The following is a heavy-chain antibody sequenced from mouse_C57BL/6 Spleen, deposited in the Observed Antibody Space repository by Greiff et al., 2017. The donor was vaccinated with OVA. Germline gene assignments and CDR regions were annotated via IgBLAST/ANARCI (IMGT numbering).Heavy chain of an antibody. D-gene: IGHD2-2*01. CDR2: ISDGGSYT. CDR3: ARAGSGYGYDGYAMDY. Sequence: EVKVVESGGGLVKPGGSLKLSCAASGFTFSSYAMSWVRQTPEKRLEWVATISDGGSYTYYPDNVKGRFTISRDNAKNNLYLQMSHLKSEDTAMYYCARAGSGYGYDGYAMDYWGQGTSVTVSS. V-gene: IGHV5-4*03. J-gene: IGHJ4*01. CDR1: GFTFSSYA.